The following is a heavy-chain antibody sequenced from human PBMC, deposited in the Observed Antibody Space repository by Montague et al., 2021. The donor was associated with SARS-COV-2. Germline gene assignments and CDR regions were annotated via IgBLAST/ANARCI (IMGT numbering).Heavy chain of an antibody. CDR1: GFTFTSYA. CDR2: IDNSGGRT. CDR3: ARYRTDWFQLDF. J-gene: IGHJ4*02. Sequence: SLRLSCAASGFTFTSYAMGWVRQAPGKGLEWVLGIDNSGGRTYYADSEKGRFTISRDNSKNTLCLQMNSLRAEDTAIYYCARYRTDWFQLDFWGQGTLVTVSS. V-gene: IGHV3-23*01. D-gene: IGHD3-9*01.